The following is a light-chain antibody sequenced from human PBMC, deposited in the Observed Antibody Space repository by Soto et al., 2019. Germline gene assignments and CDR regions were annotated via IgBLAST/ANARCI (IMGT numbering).Light chain of an antibody. CDR1: QSVSTN. Sequence: EIVMTQSPATLSVSPGERATLSCRASQSVSTNLAWYQQNPGQAPRLLIYGASNRATGIPDRFSGSGSGTDFTLTISRLAPEDFAVYYCQQYGSSPETFGQGTKVDIK. V-gene: IGKV3-20*01. CDR2: GAS. J-gene: IGKJ1*01. CDR3: QQYGSSPET.